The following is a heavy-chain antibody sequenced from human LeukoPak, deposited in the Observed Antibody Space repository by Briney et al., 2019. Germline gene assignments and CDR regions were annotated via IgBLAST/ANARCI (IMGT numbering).Heavy chain of an antibody. V-gene: IGHV1-69*04. CDR1: GGTFSSYA. CDR2: IIPILGIA. Sequence: ASVKVSCKASGGTFSSYAISWVRQAPGQGLEWMGRIIPILGIANYAQKFQGRVTITADKSTSTAYMELSSLRSEDTAVYYCARNGGYYYETNIDYWGQGTLVTVSS. D-gene: IGHD3-22*01. CDR3: ARNGGYYYETNIDY. J-gene: IGHJ4*02.